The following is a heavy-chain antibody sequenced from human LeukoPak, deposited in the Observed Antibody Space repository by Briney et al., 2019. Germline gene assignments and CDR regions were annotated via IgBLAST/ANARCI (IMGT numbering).Heavy chain of an antibody. CDR1: GFTFSSYA. V-gene: IGHV3-33*08. J-gene: IGHJ4*02. CDR2: IWYDGSNK. D-gene: IGHD3-22*01. Sequence: GGSLRLSCAASGFTFSSYAMSWVRQAPGKGLEWVAVIWYDGSNKYYADSVKGRFTISRDNSKNTLYLQMNSLRAEDTAVYYCARDFYDSSGYYPEWGQGTLVTVSS. CDR3: ARDFYDSSGYYPE.